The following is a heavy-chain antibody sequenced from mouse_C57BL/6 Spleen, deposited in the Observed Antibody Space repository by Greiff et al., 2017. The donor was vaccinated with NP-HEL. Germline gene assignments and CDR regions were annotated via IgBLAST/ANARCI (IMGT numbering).Heavy chain of an antibody. CDR2: IWGDGST. CDR1: GFSLTSYG. Sequence: VQGVESGPGLVAPSQSLSITCTVSGFSLTSYGVSWVRQPPGKGLEWLGVIWGDGSTNYHSALISRLSISKDNSKRQVFLKLNSLQTDDTATYYCAKPEEDYGSSFFAYWGQGTLVTVSA. V-gene: IGHV2-3*01. CDR3: AKPEEDYGSSFFAY. D-gene: IGHD1-1*01. J-gene: IGHJ3*01.